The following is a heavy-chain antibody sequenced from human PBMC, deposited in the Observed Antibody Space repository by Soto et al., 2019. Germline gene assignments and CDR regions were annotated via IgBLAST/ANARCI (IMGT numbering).Heavy chain of an antibody. Sequence: EVQLVESGGGLVKPGGSLRLSCAASGVTFSSFSFNWVRQAPGKGLEWVSFILSSSGSIYYADSVKGRFTISRDNAKNSLYLQMNSLKDEDTAVYYCARDSREQLVRRGFYYYYMDVWGKGTTVTVSS. CDR2: ILSSSGSI. CDR1: GVTFSSFS. V-gene: IGHV3-21*01. D-gene: IGHD6-6*01. J-gene: IGHJ6*03. CDR3: ARDSREQLVRRGFYYYYMDV.